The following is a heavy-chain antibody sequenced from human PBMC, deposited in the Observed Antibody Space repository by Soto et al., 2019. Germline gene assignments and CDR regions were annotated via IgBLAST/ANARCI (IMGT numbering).Heavy chain of an antibody. CDR2: IYSGVST. CDR1: GFTFSSNY. D-gene: IGHD5-12*01. CDR3: ARLKLPSENSGGDYGWAFDL. V-gene: IGHV3-53*01. J-gene: IGHJ3*01. Sequence: TXGFLRLSFAASGFTFSSNYMSGVGQAPGKGLEWVSVIYSGVSTYYADSVKGRFTISRDNSKNTLYLQMNSLRAEDTAVYYCARLKLPSENSGGDYGWAFDLWDQGTMVTVSS.